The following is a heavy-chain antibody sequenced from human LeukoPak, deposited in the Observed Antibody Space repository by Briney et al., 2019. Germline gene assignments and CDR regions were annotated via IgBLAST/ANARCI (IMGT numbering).Heavy chain of an antibody. CDR2: ISWDGGST. CDR1: GFTFDDYT. V-gene: IGHV3-43*01. CDR3: AKDGDSSGYYSSYYYYGMDV. Sequence: GGSLRLSCAASGFTFDDYTMHWVRQAPGKGLEWVSLISWDGGSTYYADSVKGRFTISRDNSKNSLYLQMNSLRTEDTALYYCAKDGDSSGYYSSYYYYGMDVWGQGTTVTVSS. D-gene: IGHD3-22*01. J-gene: IGHJ6*02.